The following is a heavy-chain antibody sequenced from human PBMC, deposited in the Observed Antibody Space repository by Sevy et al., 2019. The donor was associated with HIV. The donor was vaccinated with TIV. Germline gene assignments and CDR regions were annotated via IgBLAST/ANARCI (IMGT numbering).Heavy chain of an antibody. Sequence: GGSLRLSCAASGFSVNSYAMSWVRQAPGKGLEWVAIIKSSGGSTDYADSVRGRFTISRDNSNVYLQMTSLSAEDTAVYYCVKDRVNYFSSWYYFEFWGQGTLVTVSS. CDR2: IKSSGGST. CDR3: VKDRVNYFSSWYYFEF. V-gene: IGHV3-23*01. D-gene: IGHD6-13*01. CDR1: GFSVNSYA. J-gene: IGHJ4*02.